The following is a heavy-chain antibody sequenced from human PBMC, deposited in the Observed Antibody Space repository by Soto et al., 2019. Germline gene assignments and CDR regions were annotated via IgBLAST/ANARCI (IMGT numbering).Heavy chain of an antibody. D-gene: IGHD5-18*01. V-gene: IGHV4-31*03. CDR1: GASISSGGYF. Sequence: QVQLQESGPGLVKPSQTLSLACSGSGASISSGGYFWSWIRQLPGKGLEWIGYIHYSGSTYYNPSHKSRVVMSMATSKNDFSLKLNSVTAAATAVFYCARGFVETAMAFDYWGQGALVTVSS. CDR2: IHYSGST. J-gene: IGHJ4*02. CDR3: ARGFVETAMAFDY.